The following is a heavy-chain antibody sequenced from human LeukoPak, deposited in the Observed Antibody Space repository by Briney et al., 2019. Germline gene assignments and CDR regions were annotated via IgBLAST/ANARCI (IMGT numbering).Heavy chain of an antibody. CDR3: AREGYCSGGSCYVIDY. V-gene: IGHV3-21*01. CDR2: ISSSSSYI. Sequence: GGSLRLSCAASGFTFSSYSMNWVRQAPGKGLEWVSSISSSSSYIYYAVSVKGRFTISRDNAKNSLYLQMNSLRAEDTAVYYCAREGYCSGGSCYVIDYWGQGTLVTVSS. CDR1: GFTFSSYS. J-gene: IGHJ4*02. D-gene: IGHD2-15*01.